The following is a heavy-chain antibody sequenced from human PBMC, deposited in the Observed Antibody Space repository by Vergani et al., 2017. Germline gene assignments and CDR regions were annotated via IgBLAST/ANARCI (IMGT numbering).Heavy chain of an antibody. V-gene: IGHV1-46*01. CDR3: ARDSRWLQKYYFDY. Sequence: QVQLVQSGAEVKKPGASVKVSCKASGYTFTSYDINWVRQATGQGLEWMGIINPSGGSTSYAQKFQGRVTMTRDTSTSTVYMELSSLRSEDTAVYYCARDSRWLQKYYFDYWGQGTLVTVSS. J-gene: IGHJ4*02. CDR2: INPSGGST. CDR1: GYTFTSYD. D-gene: IGHD3-22*01.